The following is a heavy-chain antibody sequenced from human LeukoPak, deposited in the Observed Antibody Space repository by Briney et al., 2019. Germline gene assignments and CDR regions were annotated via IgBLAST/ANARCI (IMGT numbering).Heavy chain of an antibody. CDR3: ARSDSSGYHPDPNFDY. D-gene: IGHD3-22*01. CDR1: GFTFSSYG. J-gene: IGHJ4*02. V-gene: IGHV3-33*01. CDR2: IWYDGSNK. Sequence: GRPLRLSCAASGFTFSSYGRHWVRQAPGKGLEWVAVIWYDGSNKYYADSLKGRFTISRDNSKNTLYLQMNSLRAEDTAVYYCARSDSSGYHPDPNFDYWGQGTLVTVSS.